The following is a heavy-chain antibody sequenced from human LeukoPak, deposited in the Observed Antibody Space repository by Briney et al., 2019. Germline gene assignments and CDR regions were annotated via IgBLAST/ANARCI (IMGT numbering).Heavy chain of an antibody. D-gene: IGHD3-9*01. J-gene: IGHJ4*02. CDR3: ARGRILRHFDWPYFDY. Sequence: SETLSLTCAVYGGSFSGYYWSWIRQPPGKGLEWIGEINHSGSTNYNPSLKSRVTISVDTSKNQFSLKLSSVTAADTAVYYCARGRILRHFDWPYFDYWGQGTLVTVSS. V-gene: IGHV4-34*01. CDR1: GGSFSGYY. CDR2: INHSGST.